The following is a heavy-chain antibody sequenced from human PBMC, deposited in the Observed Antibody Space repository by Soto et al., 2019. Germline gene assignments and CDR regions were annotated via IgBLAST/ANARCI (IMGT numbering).Heavy chain of an antibody. Sequence: QAPGQRLEWMGWINAGNGNTKYSQKFQGRVTITRDTSASTAYMELSSLRSEDTAVYYCARGTYSSGWYFDYWGQGTLVTVSS. D-gene: IGHD6-19*01. CDR2: INAGNGNT. V-gene: IGHV1-3*01. CDR3: ARGTYSSGWYFDY. J-gene: IGHJ4*02.